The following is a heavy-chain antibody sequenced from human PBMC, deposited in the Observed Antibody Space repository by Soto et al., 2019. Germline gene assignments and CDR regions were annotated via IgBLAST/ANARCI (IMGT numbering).Heavy chain of an antibody. J-gene: IGHJ4*02. Sequence: EVRLLESGGGLVQPGGSLRLSCEGSGFTLSNYGMDWVRQAPGKGLEWISFISGAGDTTYYADSVKGRFIISRDNSKNTLSLKMNSLRDEDAAIYSCAKHCTHSTVWRAYRHKTHFDYWGQGALVTVTS. D-gene: IGHD3-16*02. CDR1: GFTLSNYG. CDR3: AKHCTHSTVWRAYRHKTHFDY. CDR2: ISGAGDTT. V-gene: IGHV3-23*01.